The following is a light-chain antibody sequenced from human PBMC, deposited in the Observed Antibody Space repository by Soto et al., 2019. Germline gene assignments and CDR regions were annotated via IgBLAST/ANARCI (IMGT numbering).Light chain of an antibody. V-gene: IGLV2-14*03. CDR3: TSLTTSTTMI. CDR1: RSDIRAYNF. J-gene: IGLJ7*01. Sequence: QSALTQPASVSGSPGQSITISCTGTRSDIRAYNFVSWYQQHPGEVPKLILYDVYVRPSGVSNRFSGSKSGNTASLTISGLQAEDQAVYYCTSLTTSTTMIFGGGTQLTLL. CDR2: DVY.